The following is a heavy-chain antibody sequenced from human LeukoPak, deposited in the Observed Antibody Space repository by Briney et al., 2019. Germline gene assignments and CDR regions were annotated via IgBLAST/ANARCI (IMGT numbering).Heavy chain of an antibody. CDR3: AKGRGIVGALNWFDP. CDR2: ISGSGGST. J-gene: IGHJ5*02. V-gene: IGHV3-23*01. D-gene: IGHD1-26*01. CDR1: GFTFSSYA. Sequence: GGSLRLSCAASGFTFSSYAMSWVPQAPGKGLEWVSAISGSGGSTYYADSVKGRFTISRDNSKNTLYLQMNSLRAEDTAVYYCAKGRGIVGALNWFDPWGQGTLVTVSS.